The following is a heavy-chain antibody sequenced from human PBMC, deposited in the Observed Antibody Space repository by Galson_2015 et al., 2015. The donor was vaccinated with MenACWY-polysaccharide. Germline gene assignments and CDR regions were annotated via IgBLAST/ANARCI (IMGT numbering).Heavy chain of an antibody. J-gene: IGHJ4*02. CDR2: IYYSGST. CDR3: AGGMDS. CDR1: VGSISSYY. Sequence: SETLSLTCTVSVGSISSYYWSWIRQPPGKGLEWIGYIYYSGSTNYNPSLKSRVTISVDTSKTQFFLKLSSVTAADTAVYYGAGGMDSWGQGTLVTVSS. V-gene: IGHV4-59*01.